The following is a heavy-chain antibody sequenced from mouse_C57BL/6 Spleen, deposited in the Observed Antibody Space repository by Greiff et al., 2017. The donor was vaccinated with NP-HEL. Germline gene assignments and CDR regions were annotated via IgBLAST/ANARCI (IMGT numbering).Heavy chain of an antibody. CDR3: AREGEYDYDGRGFDY. J-gene: IGHJ2*01. V-gene: IGHV1-82*01. D-gene: IGHD2-4*01. CDR2: IYPGDGDT. Sequence: QVQLQQSGPELVKPGASVKISCKASGYAFSSSWMNWVKQRPGKGLEWIGRIYPGDGDTNYNGKFKGKATLTADKSSSTAYMQLSSLTSEDSAVYFCAREGEYDYDGRGFDYWGQGTTLTVSS. CDR1: GYAFSSSW.